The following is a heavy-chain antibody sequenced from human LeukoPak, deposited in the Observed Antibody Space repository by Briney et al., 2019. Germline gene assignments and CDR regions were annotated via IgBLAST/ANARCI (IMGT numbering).Heavy chain of an antibody. CDR3: ARSRVFVHYYDSSGGTGFDY. CDR2: INHSGST. CDR1: GGSFSGYY. V-gene: IGHV4-34*01. D-gene: IGHD3-22*01. J-gene: IGHJ4*02. Sequence: SETLPLTCAVYGGSFSGYYWSWIRQPPGKGLEWIGEINHSGSTNYNPSLKSRVTISVDTSKNQFSLKLSSVTAADTAVYYCARSRVFVHYYDSSGGTGFDYWGQGTLVTVSS.